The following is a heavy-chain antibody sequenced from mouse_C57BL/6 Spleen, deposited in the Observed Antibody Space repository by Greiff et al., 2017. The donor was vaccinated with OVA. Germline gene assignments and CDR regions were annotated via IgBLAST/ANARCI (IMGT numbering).Heavy chain of an antibody. J-gene: IGHJ1*03. CDR3: VRRAYGSSYGYFDV. D-gene: IGHD1-1*01. CDR2: IRSKSNNYAT. CDR1: GFSFNTYA. V-gene: IGHV10-1*01. Sequence: EVKLVESGGGLVQPKGSLKLSCAASGFSFNTYAMNWVRQAPGKGLEWVARIRSKSNNYATYYADSVKDRFTISRDDSESMLYLQMNNLKTEDTAMYYCVRRAYGSSYGYFDVWGTGTTVTVSS.